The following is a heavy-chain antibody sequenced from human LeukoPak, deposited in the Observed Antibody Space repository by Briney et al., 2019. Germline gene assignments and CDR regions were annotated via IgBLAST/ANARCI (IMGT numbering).Heavy chain of an antibody. CDR1: GGTFSSYA. V-gene: IGHV1-69*04. CDR3: ARDEIAAAGSFDY. CDR2: IIPILGIA. J-gene: IGHJ4*02. D-gene: IGHD6-13*01. Sequence: SVKVSCKASGGTFSSYAISWVRQAPGQGLEWMGRIIPILGIANYAQEFQGRVTITADKSTSTAYMELSSLRSEDTAVYYCARDEIAAAGSFDYWGQGTLVTVSS.